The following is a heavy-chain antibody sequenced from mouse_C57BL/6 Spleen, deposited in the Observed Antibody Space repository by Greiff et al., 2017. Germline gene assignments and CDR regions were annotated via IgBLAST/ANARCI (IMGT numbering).Heavy chain of an antibody. CDR1: GFTFSDYG. J-gene: IGHJ1*03. V-gene: IGHV5-17*01. D-gene: IGHD2-4*01. CDR3: ARGDDYERDFDV. CDR2: ISSGSSTI. Sequence: EVKLQESGGGLVKPGGSLKLSCAASGFTFSDYGMHWVRQAPEKGLEWVAYISSGSSTIYYADTVKGRFTISRDNAKNTLFLQMTSLRSEDTAMYYCARGDDYERDFDVWGTGTTVTVSS.